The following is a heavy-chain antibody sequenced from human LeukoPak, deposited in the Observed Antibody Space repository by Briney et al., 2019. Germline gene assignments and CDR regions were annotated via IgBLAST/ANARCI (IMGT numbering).Heavy chain of an antibody. CDR2: ITVYKDNT. V-gene: IGHV1-18*01. D-gene: IGHD3-22*01. J-gene: IGHJ4*02. CDR1: GYTFTSHD. Sequence: ASVKVSCKASGYTFTSHDISWVRQAPGQGLEWMGTITVYKDNTKYAQKFQGRVTMTTDTSTSTAYMELRSLTSGDTAVYYCARNDYDSSGYYLMGDCWGQGTLVTVSS. CDR3: ARNDYDSSGYYLMGDC.